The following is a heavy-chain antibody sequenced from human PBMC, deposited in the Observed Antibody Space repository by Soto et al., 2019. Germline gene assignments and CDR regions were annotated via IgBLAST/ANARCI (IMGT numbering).Heavy chain of an antibody. D-gene: IGHD3-10*01. CDR2: ISAYNGNT. V-gene: IGHV1-18*01. CDR3: ARGSRRGITMVRGVTLFDY. J-gene: IGHJ4*02. Sequence: ASVKVSCKASGYTFTSYGISWVRQAPGQGLEWMGWISAYNGNTNYAQKLQGRVTMTTDTSTSTAYMELRSLRSDDTAVYCCARGSRRGITMVRGVTLFDYWGQGTLVTVSS. CDR1: GYTFTSYG.